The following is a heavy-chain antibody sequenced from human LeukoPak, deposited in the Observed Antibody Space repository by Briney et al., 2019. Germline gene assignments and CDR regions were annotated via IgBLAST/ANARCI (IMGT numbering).Heavy chain of an antibody. Sequence: GASVKLSCKASGYTFTSYGISWVRQAPGQGHEWLGWISAYNGNTNYAQKLQGRVTMTTDTSTSTAYMELRSLRSDDTAVYYCARDPSYDYVWGSYRPQQTPGAFDIWGQGTMVTVSS. J-gene: IGHJ3*02. D-gene: IGHD3-16*02. CDR3: ARDPSYDYVWGSYRPQQTPGAFDI. V-gene: IGHV1-18*01. CDR2: ISAYNGNT. CDR1: GYTFTSYG.